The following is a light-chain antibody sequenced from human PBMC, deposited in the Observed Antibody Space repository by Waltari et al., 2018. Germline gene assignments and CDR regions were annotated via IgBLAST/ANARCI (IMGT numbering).Light chain of an antibody. Sequence: DIQMTQSPSTLSASVGDRVTITCRASQSISSWLAWYQQKPGKAPKLLIYDASSLESGVPSRFSGSGSGTEFTLTISSLQPDDFATYYCQQYNSYSQWTFGQETKVEIK. V-gene: IGKV1-5*01. CDR3: QQYNSYSQWT. CDR1: QSISSW. CDR2: DAS. J-gene: IGKJ1*01.